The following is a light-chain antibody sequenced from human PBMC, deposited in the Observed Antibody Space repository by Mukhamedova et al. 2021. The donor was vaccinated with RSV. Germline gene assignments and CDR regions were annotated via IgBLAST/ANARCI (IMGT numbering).Light chain of an antibody. J-gene: IGLJ2*01. CDR3: QVWDSGSSHVV. CDR2: YDS. Sequence: QWYQRRVHGQAPVVVMFYDSDRSAGIPERLSGSKSGNTATLTISGVEAGDEADYYCQVWDSGSSHVVFGGGTKLAVL. V-gene: IGLV3-21*04.